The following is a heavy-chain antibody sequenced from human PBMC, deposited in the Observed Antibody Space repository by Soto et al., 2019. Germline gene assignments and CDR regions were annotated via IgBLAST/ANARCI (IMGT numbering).Heavy chain of an antibody. D-gene: IGHD2-2*01. CDR1: GGTFSSYA. CDR2: IIPIFGTA. CDR3: ARGGYCSSTSCYLGASWFDP. Sequence: QVQLVQSGAEVKKPGSSVKVSCKASGGTFSSYAISWVRQAPGQGLEWMGGIIPIFGTANYAQKFQGRVTITADESKSTAYMELSSLRSEDTAVYYCARGGYCSSTSCYLGASWFDPWGQGTLVTVSS. J-gene: IGHJ5*02. V-gene: IGHV1-69*01.